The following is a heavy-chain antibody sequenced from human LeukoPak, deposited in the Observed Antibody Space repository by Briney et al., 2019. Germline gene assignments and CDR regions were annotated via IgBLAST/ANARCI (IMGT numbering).Heavy chain of an antibody. J-gene: IGHJ4*02. CDR1: GYTFTDHD. Sequence: ASVKASCKASGYTFTDHDINWVRQATGQGLEWMGWMNPNSGNTGYAQTFQGRVTISRNTSISTAYMELSSLRSEDTAVYYCARARFDCSTFSCYLFDSWGQGTPVTVSS. CDR2: MNPNSGNT. V-gene: IGHV1-8*01. D-gene: IGHD2-2*01. CDR3: ARARFDCSTFSCYLFDS.